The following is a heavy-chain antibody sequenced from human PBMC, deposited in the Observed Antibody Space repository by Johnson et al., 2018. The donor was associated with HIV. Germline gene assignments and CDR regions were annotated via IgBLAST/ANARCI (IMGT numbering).Heavy chain of an antibody. CDR2: ITSSGTS. D-gene: IGHD6-6*01. J-gene: IGHJ3*02. CDR3: ARIHSSSSLSGFDI. V-gene: IGHV3-48*04. CDR1: GFTFSSYA. Sequence: VQLVESGGGLVQPGGSLRLSCAASGFTFSSYAMSWVRQAPGKGLEWVSYITSSGTSYCADSVTGRFTISRDNAKSSLYLQMNSLKAEDTAVYYCARIHSSSSLSGFDIWGQGTMVTLSS.